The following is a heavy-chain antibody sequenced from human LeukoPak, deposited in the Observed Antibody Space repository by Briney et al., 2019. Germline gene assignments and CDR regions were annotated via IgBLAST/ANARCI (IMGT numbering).Heavy chain of an antibody. CDR1: GYIFSSFG. V-gene: IGHV1-18*01. CDR2: ISGYNGNT. Sequence: GASVKVSCKASGYIFSSFGINWVRQAPGQGLEWVGWISGYNGNTNCAQRFQGRVTMTSDTSMSTAYMELKSLTSDDTAVYYCARDLESDEGDYGDVLPGYWGQGTLVTVSS. J-gene: IGHJ4*02. D-gene: IGHD4-17*01. CDR3: ARDLESDEGDYGDVLPGY.